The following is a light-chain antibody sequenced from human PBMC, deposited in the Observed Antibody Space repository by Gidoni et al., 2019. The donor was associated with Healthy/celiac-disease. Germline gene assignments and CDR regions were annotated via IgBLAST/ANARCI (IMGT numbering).Light chain of an antibody. J-gene: IGKJ5*01. CDR2: AAS. V-gene: IGKV1-39*01. CDR1: QSISSY. Sequence: DIQMTQSTSSLSASVGDRVTITCQASQSISSYLNWYQQKPGKAPKLLIYAASSLQSGVPSRFSGSGSGTDFTLTISSLQPEDFATYYCQQSYSTLSPTFGQGTRLEIK. CDR3: QQSYSTLSPT.